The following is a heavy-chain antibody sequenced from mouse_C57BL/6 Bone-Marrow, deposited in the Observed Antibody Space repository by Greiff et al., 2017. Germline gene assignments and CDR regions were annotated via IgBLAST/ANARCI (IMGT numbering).Heavy chain of an antibody. V-gene: IGHV1-15*01. CDR1: GYTFTDYE. CDR2: IDPETGGT. Sequence: VKLVESGAELVRPGASVTLSCKASGYTFTDYEMHWVKQTPVHGLEWIGAIDPETGGTAYNQKFKGKAILTADKSSSTAYMELRSLTSEDSAVYYRTRGITTVVAGDYWGQGTTLTVSS. D-gene: IGHD1-1*01. CDR3: TRGITTVVAGDY. J-gene: IGHJ2*01.